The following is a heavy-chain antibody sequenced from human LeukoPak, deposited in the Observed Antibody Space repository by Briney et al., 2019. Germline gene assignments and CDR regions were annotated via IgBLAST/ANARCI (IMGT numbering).Heavy chain of an antibody. Sequence: PGGSLRLSCAASGFTFSSYGTHWVRQAPGKGLEWVSAISGSGGSTYYADSVKGRFTISRDNSKNTLYLQMNSLRAEDTAVYYCAKGNRDTGGYYYTFLFDYWGQGTLVTVSS. CDR2: ISGSGGST. V-gene: IGHV3-23*01. CDR1: GFTFSSYG. J-gene: IGHJ4*02. CDR3: AKGNRDTGGYYYTFLFDY. D-gene: IGHD3-22*01.